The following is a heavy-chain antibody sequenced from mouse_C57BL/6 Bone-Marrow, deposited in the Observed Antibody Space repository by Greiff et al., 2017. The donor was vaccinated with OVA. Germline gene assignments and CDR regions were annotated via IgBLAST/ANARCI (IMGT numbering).Heavy chain of an antibody. J-gene: IGHJ4*01. CDR1: GFSLSTSGMG. CDR3: ARTTTVVPPYYAMDY. CDR2: IYWDDDK. D-gene: IGHD1-1*01. V-gene: IGHV8-12*01. Sequence: QVTLKESGPGILQSSQTLSLTCSFSGFSLSTSGMGVSWIRQPSGKGLEWLAHIYWDDDKRYNPSLKSRLTISKDTSRNQVFLKITSVDTADTASYYCARTTTVVPPYYAMDYWGQGTSVTVSS.